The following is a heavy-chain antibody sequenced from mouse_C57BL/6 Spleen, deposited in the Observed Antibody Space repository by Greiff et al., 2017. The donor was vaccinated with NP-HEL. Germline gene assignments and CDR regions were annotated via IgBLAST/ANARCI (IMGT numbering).Heavy chain of an antibody. CDR1: GYTFTDYE. V-gene: IGHV1-15*01. Sequence: QVQLKESGAELVRPGASVTLSCKASGYTFTDYEMHWVKQTPVHGLEWIGAIDPETGGTAYNQKFKGKAILTADKSSSTAYMELRSLTSEDSAVYYCTRSDYYGSSHLYAMDYWGQGTSVTVSS. CDR2: IDPETGGT. J-gene: IGHJ4*01. D-gene: IGHD1-1*01. CDR3: TRSDYYGSSHLYAMDY.